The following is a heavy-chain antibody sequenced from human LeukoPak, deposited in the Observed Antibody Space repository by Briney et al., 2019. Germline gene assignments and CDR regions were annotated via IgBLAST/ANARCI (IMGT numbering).Heavy chain of an antibody. CDR1: GGSISNYY. V-gene: IGHV4-59*12. D-gene: IGHD3-10*01. CDR3: ARVLNYYNSGDYFDY. Sequence: SETLSLTCTVSGGSISNYYWSWIRQPPGKGLEWIGYIYYSESTNYNPSLKSRVTISVDTSKNQFSLKLSSVTAADTAVYYCARVLNYYNSGDYFDYWGQGTLVTVSS. J-gene: IGHJ4*02. CDR2: IYYSEST.